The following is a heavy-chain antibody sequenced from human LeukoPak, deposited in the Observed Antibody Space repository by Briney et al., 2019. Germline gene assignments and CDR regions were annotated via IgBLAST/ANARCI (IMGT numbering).Heavy chain of an antibody. Sequence: SETLSLTCTVSGGSMSRSYWSWIRQPPGKGLEWIGHIYTSGSTNYNPSLKSRVTISVDTSKNQFSLKLSSVTAADTAVYYCARDVVGATGDAFDIWGQGTMVTVSS. V-gene: IGHV4-4*08. CDR2: IYTSGST. CDR1: GGSMSRSY. D-gene: IGHD1-26*01. J-gene: IGHJ3*02. CDR3: ARDVVGATGDAFDI.